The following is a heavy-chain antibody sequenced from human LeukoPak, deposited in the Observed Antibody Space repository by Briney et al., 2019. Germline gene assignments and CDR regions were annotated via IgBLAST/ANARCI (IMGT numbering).Heavy chain of an antibody. Sequence: PGGSLRLSCAASGFTFSTYSMNWVRQAPGKGLEWVSFISTGSSTIYYADSVRGRFTISRDNSKNTLYLQMNSLRGEDTAVYYCARGFREFDYWGQGTLVTVSS. CDR2: ISTGSSTI. CDR3: ARGFREFDY. CDR1: GFTFSTYS. V-gene: IGHV3-48*01. J-gene: IGHJ4*02. D-gene: IGHD3-10*01.